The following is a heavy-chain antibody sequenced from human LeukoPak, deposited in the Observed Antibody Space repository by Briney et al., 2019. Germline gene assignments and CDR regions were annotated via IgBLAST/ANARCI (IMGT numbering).Heavy chain of an antibody. V-gene: IGHV4-39*01. D-gene: IGHD3-22*01. Sequence: ASETLSFTCTVSGVSISSSSYYWGWIRQPPGKGLEWIGSIYYSGSTYYNPSLKSRVTISVDMSKNQFSLKLSSVTAADTAVYYCASHPEWAYYYDSSGYLYWGQGTLVTVSS. CDR3: ASHPEWAYYYDSSGYLY. J-gene: IGHJ4*02. CDR2: IYYSGST. CDR1: GVSISSSSYY.